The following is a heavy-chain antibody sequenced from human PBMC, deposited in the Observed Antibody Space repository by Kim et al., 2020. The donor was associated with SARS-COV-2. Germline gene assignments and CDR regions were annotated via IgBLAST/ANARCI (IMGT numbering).Heavy chain of an antibody. Sequence: SETLSLTCAVSGGSISSGGYSWSWIRQPPGKGLEWIGYIYHSGSTYYNPSLKSRVTISVDMSKNQFSLKLSSVTAADTAVYYCARATKTTVTTLSFDIWGQGTMVTVSS. CDR3: ARATKTTVTTLSFDI. V-gene: IGHV4-30-2*01. CDR2: IYHSGST. J-gene: IGHJ3*02. CDR1: GGSISSGGYS. D-gene: IGHD4-17*01.